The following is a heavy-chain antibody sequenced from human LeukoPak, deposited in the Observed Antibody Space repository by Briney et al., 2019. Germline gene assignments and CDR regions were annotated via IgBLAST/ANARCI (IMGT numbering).Heavy chain of an antibody. J-gene: IGHJ4*02. D-gene: IGHD1-1*01. CDR2: INHGGST. CDR1: GGSFSGYY. V-gene: IGHV4-34*01. Sequence: SETLSLTCAVYGGSFSGYYWTWIRQPPGKGLEWIGEINHGGSTTYNPSLKSRVTISVDTSKNQFSLKLTSVTAADTAVYYCAREVLEAETTVDYWGQGTLVTVYS. CDR3: AREVLEAETTVDY.